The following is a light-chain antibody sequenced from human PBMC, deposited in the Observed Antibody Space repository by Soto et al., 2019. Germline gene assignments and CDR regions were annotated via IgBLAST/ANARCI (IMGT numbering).Light chain of an antibody. CDR2: EAS. J-gene: IGKJ1*01. CDR1: QSIRKN. V-gene: IGKV3-15*01. Sequence: ELVLSQSPATRSVSPGERATLSCRASQSIRKNLAWYQQKPGQAPTLLIYEASTRATSVPARFSGSGSGTESTLTISSLQSEDFAVYYCQQYSIWRTFGQGTKVDIK. CDR3: QQYSIWRT.